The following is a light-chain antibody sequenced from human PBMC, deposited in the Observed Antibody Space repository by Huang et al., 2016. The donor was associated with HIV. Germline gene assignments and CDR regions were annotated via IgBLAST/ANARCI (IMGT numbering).Light chain of an antibody. J-gene: IGKJ1*01. V-gene: IGKV1-39*01. CDR1: QTISTY. Sequence: DIQMTQSPSSLSASVGDQVTLTCRANQTISTYLNWYQHQPGKTPNPLSYAASTLQGGVPSRFSGSGSGTELTLTISRLRPEDFATYYCQQSYNTRWTFGQGTKVEVK. CDR3: QQSYNTRWT. CDR2: AAS.